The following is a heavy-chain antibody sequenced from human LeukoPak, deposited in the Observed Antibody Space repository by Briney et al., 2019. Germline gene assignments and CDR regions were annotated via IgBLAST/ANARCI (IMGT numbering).Heavy chain of an antibody. J-gene: IGHJ4*02. CDR1: GYTLTELS. CDR2: FDPEDGET. D-gene: IGHD5-24*01. Sequence: ASVKVSCKVSGYTLTELSMHWVRQAPGKGLEWMGGFDPEDGETIYAQKFQGRVTMTEDTSTDTAYMELSSLRSEDTAVYYCATVPPTRWLQLSLYGAFGFDYWGQGTLVTVSS. CDR3: ATVPPTRWLQLSLYGAFGFDY. V-gene: IGHV1-24*01.